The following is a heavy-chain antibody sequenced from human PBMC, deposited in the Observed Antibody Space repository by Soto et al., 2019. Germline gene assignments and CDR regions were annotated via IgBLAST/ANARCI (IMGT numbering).Heavy chain of an antibody. CDR1: GYTFTSYD. D-gene: IGHD2-2*01. CDR2: MNPNRGNT. CDR3: ARCPKRDIVVVPAAEDYYYYMDV. J-gene: IGHJ6*03. Sequence: QVQLVQSGAEVKKPGASVKVSCKASGYTFTSYDINWVRQATGQGLEWMGWMNPNRGNTGYAQKFQGRGTMTRNTSISTAYMELSSLRSEDTAVYYCARCPKRDIVVVPAAEDYYYYMDVWGKGTTVTVSS. V-gene: IGHV1-8*01.